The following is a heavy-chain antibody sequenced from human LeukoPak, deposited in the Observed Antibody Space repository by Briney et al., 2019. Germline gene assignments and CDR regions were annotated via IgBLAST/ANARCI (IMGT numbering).Heavy chain of an antibody. CDR1: GYTLTELS. D-gene: IGHD3-22*01. CDR3: ATYYYDSSGTHDAFDI. Sequence: ASVKVSFKVSGYTLTELSMHWVRQAPGKGLEWMGGFDPEDGETIYAQKFQGRVTMTEDTSTDTAYMELSSLRSEDTAVYYCATYYYDSSGTHDAFDIWGQGTMVTVSS. J-gene: IGHJ3*02. CDR2: FDPEDGET. V-gene: IGHV1-24*01.